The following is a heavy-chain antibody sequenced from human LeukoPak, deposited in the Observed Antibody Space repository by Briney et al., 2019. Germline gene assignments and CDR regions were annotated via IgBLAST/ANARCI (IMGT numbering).Heavy chain of an antibody. CDR2: IYHSGST. CDR3: ARFGGYFDY. V-gene: IGHV4-38-2*02. CDR1: GYSISSGYY. Sequence: SETLSLTCTVSGYSISSGYYWGWIRQPPGKGLEWIGSIYHSGSTYYNPSLKSRVTISVDTSKNQFSLKLSSVTAADTAVYYCARFGGYFDYWGQGTLVTVSS. D-gene: IGHD3-10*01. J-gene: IGHJ4*02.